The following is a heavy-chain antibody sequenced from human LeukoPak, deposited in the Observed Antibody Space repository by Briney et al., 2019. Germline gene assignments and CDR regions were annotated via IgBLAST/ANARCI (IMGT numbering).Heavy chain of an antibody. V-gene: IGHV4-39*01. D-gene: IGHD6-13*01. CDR3: ARHKADRSSWYAEYFQH. CDR2: IYYSGST. J-gene: IGHJ1*01. CDR1: GGSISSSSYY. Sequence: TSETLSLTCTVSGGSISSSSYYWGWIRQPPGKGLEWIGSIYYSGSTYYNPSLKSRVTISVDTSKNQFSLKLSSVTAADTAVYYCARHKADRSSWYAEYFQHWGQGTLVTVSS.